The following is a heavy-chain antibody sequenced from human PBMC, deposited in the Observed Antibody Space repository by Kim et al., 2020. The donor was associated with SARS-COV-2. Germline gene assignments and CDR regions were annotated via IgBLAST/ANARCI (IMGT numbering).Heavy chain of an antibody. V-gene: IGHV1-3*01. Sequence: KFQGRVTITRETSARTAYMELSSLRSEDTAVYYCARGQLLLYAYYGMDVWGQGTMVTVSS. D-gene: IGHD2-2*02. J-gene: IGHJ6*02. CDR3: ARGQLLLYAYYGMDV.